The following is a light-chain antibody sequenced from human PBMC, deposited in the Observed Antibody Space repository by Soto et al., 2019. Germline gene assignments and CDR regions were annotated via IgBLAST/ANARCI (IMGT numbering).Light chain of an antibody. J-gene: IGKJ5*01. CDR2: DAS. Sequence: EIMMTQSPATLSVTPGERATLSCRASQSVYDNLAWYQQKPGQAPRLLIYDASRRASGVPAMFSGSGSGTDFTLTISSLAPEDFALYYCQQRNTWPTFGQGTRLEIK. CDR3: QQRNTWPT. CDR1: QSVYDN. V-gene: IGKV3-11*01.